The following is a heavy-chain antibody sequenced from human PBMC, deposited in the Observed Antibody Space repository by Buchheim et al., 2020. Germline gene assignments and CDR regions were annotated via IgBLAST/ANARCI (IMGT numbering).Heavy chain of an antibody. Sequence: EVQLMESGGGLVKPGGSLRLSCAASGFTFSSYNMNWVRQAPGKGLEWVSSISSSSSYIYYADSVKGRFTISRDNAKTSLYLQMNSLRAEDTAVYYCARDLMTTVTTVDYWGQGTL. V-gene: IGHV3-21*01. CDR2: ISSSSSYI. CDR3: ARDLMTTVTTVDY. D-gene: IGHD4-17*01. J-gene: IGHJ4*02. CDR1: GFTFSSYN.